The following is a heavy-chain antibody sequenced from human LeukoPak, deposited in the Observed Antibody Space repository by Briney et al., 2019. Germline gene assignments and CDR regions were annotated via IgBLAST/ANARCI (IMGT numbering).Heavy chain of an antibody. Sequence: GGSLRLSCAVSGITLSNYGMSWVRQAPGKGLEWVAGISDNGGRTLYADSVKGRFTISRDNPKNTLYLQMNSLRAEDTAVYFCAKRDVVIRVILVGFHKEAYYFDSWGQGALVTVSS. D-gene: IGHD3-22*01. CDR3: AKRDVVIRVILVGFHKEAYYFDS. V-gene: IGHV3-23*01. CDR2: ISDNGGRT. J-gene: IGHJ4*02. CDR1: GITLSNYG.